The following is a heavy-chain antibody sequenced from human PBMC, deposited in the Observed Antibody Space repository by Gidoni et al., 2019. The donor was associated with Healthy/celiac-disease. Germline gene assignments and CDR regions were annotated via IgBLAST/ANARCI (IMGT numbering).Heavy chain of an antibody. CDR1: GGSFRGYY. CDR3: ARGSNYFDY. V-gene: IGHV4-34*01. J-gene: IGHJ4*02. CDR2: INHSGST. Sequence: QVQLQQWGAGLLKPSETLSLTCAVYGGSFRGYYWSWIRQPPGKGLEGIGEINHSGSTNYNPSLKSRVTTSVDTSKNQFSLKLSSVTAADTAVYYCARGSNYFDYWGQGTLVTVSS.